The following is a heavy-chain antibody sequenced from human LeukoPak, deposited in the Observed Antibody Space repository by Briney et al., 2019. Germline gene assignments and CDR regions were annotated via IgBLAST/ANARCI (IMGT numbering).Heavy chain of an antibody. Sequence: GGSLRLSCAASGFTFSSYAMNWVRQAPGKGLEWVSTISGSGGSTNYAVSVKGRFTISRDNSENTLYLQMNSLRAEDTAVYYCAKDSGVSIVDLYGMDVWGQGTTVTVSS. J-gene: IGHJ6*02. D-gene: IGHD1-26*01. CDR3: AKDSGVSIVDLYGMDV. V-gene: IGHV3-23*01. CDR2: ISGSGGST. CDR1: GFTFSSYA.